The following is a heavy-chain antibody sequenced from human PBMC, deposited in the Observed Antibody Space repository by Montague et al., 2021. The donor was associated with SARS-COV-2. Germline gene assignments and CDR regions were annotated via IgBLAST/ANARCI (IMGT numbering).Heavy chain of an antibody. CDR3: ARDAANTRIAVAGSYYYAMDV. CDR1: GDSVSSNSAA. V-gene: IGHV6-1*01. J-gene: IGHJ6*02. D-gene: IGHD6-19*01. CDR2: TYFRSQWYS. Sequence: CAISGDSVSSNSAAWNWIRQSPSRGLEWLGRTYFRSQWYSDYAVSVKSRITINPDTSKNQFSLQLNSVTPEDTAVYYCARDAANTRIAVAGSYYYAMDVWGQGTTVTVSS.